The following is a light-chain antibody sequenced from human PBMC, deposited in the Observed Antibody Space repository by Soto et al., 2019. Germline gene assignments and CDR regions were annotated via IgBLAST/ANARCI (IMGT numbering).Light chain of an antibody. CDR2: GAS. Sequence: EIVLTQSPGTLSLSPGERATLSCRASQSVSSSYLAWYQQKPGQAPRLLIYGASSRATGIPDRFSGSRSGTDFTLTISRLEPDNFAVYYCQQYGSSPGFTFGPGTKVDIK. CDR3: QQYGSSPGFT. J-gene: IGKJ3*01. V-gene: IGKV3-20*01. CDR1: QSVSSSY.